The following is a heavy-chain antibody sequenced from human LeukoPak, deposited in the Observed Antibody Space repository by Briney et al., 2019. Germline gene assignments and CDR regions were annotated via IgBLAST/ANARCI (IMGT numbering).Heavy chain of an antibody. CDR1: GDSISSCY. J-gene: IGHJ5*02. D-gene: IGHD6-6*01. CDR3: GRAELASVASGLFDH. Sequence: SETLSLTCTVSGDSISSCYWCWMRQPPGKGLEWFGGIYYSGGTNYNPSLKSRGAITVDTSKNQFSPKLSSVAAADTAVDYFGRAELASVASGLFDHWGQGSLVTVSS. CDR2: IYYSGGT. V-gene: IGHV4-59*01.